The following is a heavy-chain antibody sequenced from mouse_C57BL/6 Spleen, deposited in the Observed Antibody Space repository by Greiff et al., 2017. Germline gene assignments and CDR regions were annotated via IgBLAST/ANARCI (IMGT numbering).Heavy chain of an antibody. CDR3: AKSYGNLYYFDY. CDR2: IYPGSGST. D-gene: IGHD2-1*01. CDR1: GYTFTSYW. J-gene: IGHJ2*01. V-gene: IGHV1-55*01. Sequence: QVQLQQPGAELVKPGASVKMSCKASGYTFTSYWITWVKQRPGQGLEWIGDIYPGSGSTNYNAKFKSKATLTVDTSSSTAYMQLSSLTSEDSAVYYCAKSYGNLYYFDYWGQGTTLTVSS.